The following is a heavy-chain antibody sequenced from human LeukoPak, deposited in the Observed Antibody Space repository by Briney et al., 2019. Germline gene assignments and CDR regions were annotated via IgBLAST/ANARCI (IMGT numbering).Heavy chain of an antibody. Sequence: SGGSLRLSCAASGFTFSNAWMSWVRQAPGTGLEWVGRIKSKTDGGTTDYAAPVKGRFTISRDDSKNTLYLQMNSLKTEDSAVYYCTRIRFLEWFLDYWGQGTLVTVSS. J-gene: IGHJ4*02. D-gene: IGHD3-3*01. V-gene: IGHV3-15*01. CDR2: IKSKTDGGTT. CDR3: TRIRFLEWFLDY. CDR1: GFTFSNAW.